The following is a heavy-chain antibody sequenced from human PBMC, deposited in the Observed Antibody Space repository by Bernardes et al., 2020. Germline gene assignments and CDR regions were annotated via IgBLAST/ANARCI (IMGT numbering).Heavy chain of an antibody. Sequence: SETLSLTCTVSGGSISSSNYYWGWIRQPPGKGLEWLGSTSYSGSTYTNPSLKSRVTVSVDTSKNQFSLKLSSVTAADTAMYYCARLGATTLWYYFDYWGQGTLVTVSS. J-gene: IGHJ4*02. CDR1: GGSISSSNYY. V-gene: IGHV4-39*01. CDR2: TSYSGST. D-gene: IGHD1-26*01. CDR3: ARLGATTLWYYFDY.